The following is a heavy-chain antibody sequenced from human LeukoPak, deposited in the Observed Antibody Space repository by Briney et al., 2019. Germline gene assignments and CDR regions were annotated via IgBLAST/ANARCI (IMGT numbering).Heavy chain of an antibody. CDR3: ARDPSSGGWFDP. CDR1: GFTFSSYS. J-gene: IGHJ5*02. CDR2: ISSSSSYI. V-gene: IGHV3-21*01. D-gene: IGHD6-19*01. Sequence: GGSLRLSCAASGFTFSSYSMNWVRQAPGKGLEWVSPISSSSSYIYYADSVKGRFTISRDNAKNSLYLQMNSLRAEDTAVYYCARDPSSGGWFDPWGQGTLVTVSS.